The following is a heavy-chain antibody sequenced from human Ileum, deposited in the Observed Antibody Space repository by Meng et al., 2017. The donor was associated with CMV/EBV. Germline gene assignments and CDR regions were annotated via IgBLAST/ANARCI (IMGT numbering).Heavy chain of an antibody. J-gene: IGHJ4*02. V-gene: IGHV3-53*01. CDR3: ATHLNNFGVVAAIDY. CDR2: TYTGGRT. D-gene: IGHD3-3*01. CDR1: GFSVSTKY. Sequence: GESLKISCAASGFSVSTKYMSWVRQAPGKGLEWVSVTYTGGRTNYGGSVQGRFTVSRDTSNNTLYLQMNSLRAEDTAIYYCATHLNNFGVVAAIDYWGQGTLVTGAS.